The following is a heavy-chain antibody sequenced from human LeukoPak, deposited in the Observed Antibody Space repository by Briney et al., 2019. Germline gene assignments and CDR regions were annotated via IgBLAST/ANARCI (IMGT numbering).Heavy chain of an antibody. CDR1: GASINTYY. CDR3: ARSGSKPSGGAFDL. V-gene: IGHV4-59*08. Sequence: SETLSLTCTVSGASINTYYWSWIRQPPGKGLQWIAYLYYSGSNNFHPSLRSRLTISVDTSKNQFSLKLNSVTAAHTALYYCARSGSKPSGGAFDLWGQGTMVTVSS. CDR2: LYYSGSN. J-gene: IGHJ3*01. D-gene: IGHD1-26*01.